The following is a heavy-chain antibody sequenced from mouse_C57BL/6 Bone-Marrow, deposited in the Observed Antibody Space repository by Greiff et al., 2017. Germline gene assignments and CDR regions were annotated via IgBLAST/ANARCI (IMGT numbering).Heavy chain of an antibody. CDR1: GFTFSSYG. CDR2: ISSDGSYT. J-gene: IGHJ1*03. CDR3: ARRPERYGSSYGYWYFDV. V-gene: IGHV5-6*02. D-gene: IGHD1-1*01. Sequence: EVKVVESGGDLVKPGGSLKLSCAASGFTFSSYGMSWVRQTPDKRLEWVATISSDGSYTYYPESVKGRFTISRDNAKNTLYLQMSSLQAEDTAMYYCARRPERYGSSYGYWYFDVWGTGTTVTVSS.